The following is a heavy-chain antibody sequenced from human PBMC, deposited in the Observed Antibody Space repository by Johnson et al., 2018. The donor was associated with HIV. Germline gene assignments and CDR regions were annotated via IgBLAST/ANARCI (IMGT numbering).Heavy chain of an antibody. CDR1: GFTFSSYG. V-gene: IGHV3-30*18. CDR2: ISYDGSNK. CDR3: AKDVGGWELVLDAFDI. D-gene: IGHD1-26*01. J-gene: IGHJ3*02. Sequence: QVQLVESGGGVVQPGRSLRLSCAASGFTFSSYGMHWVRQAPGKGLEWVAVISYDGSNKYYADSVKGRFTISRDNSKNTLYLQMNSLGAEGPAVYYCAKDVGGWELVLDAFDIWGQGTMVTVSS.